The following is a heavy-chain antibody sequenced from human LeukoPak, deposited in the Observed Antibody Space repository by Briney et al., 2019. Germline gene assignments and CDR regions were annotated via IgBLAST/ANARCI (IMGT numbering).Heavy chain of an antibody. Sequence: GESLKISCKGSGYSFNTYWIGWVRQMPGKGLEWMGIIYPGDSDTRYSPSFQGQVTISADKSFSTAYLQWGSLKASDTAMYYCAREGRSSSPMDYWGQGTLVTVSS. CDR1: GYSFNTYW. D-gene: IGHD6-6*01. V-gene: IGHV5-51*01. J-gene: IGHJ4*02. CDR2: IYPGDSDT. CDR3: AREGRSSSPMDY.